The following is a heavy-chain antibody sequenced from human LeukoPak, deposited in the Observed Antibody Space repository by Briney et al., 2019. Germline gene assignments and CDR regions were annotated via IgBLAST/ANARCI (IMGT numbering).Heavy chain of an antibody. J-gene: IGHJ4*02. Sequence: TGGSLRLSCAVSGFTFSDYSMNWVRQAPGKGLEWVSYISSSGSPTYYADSVKGRFTVSRDNAKNSLYLQMNSLRDEDTAVYYCVFRPLGECSSSTCYAFDYWGRGTLVTVPS. D-gene: IGHD2-2*01. CDR1: GFTFSDYS. CDR3: VFRPLGECSSSTCYAFDY. V-gene: IGHV3-48*02. CDR2: ISSSGSPT.